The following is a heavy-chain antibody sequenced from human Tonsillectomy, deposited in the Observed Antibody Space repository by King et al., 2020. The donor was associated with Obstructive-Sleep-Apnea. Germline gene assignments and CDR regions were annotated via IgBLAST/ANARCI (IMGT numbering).Heavy chain of an antibody. CDR1: GGSISSRTYY. V-gene: IGHV4-39*07. D-gene: IGHD3-22*01. CDR3: ARLYYYESSDYYHPYYFDY. CDR2: IFYSGST. Sequence: QLQESGPGLVKPSETLSLTCTVSGGSISSRTYYWGWIRQPPGQGLVWIGSIFYSGSTQYNPSLKSRVTISVDTSKNQFSLKLSSVTAADTAVYYCARLYYYESSDYYHPYYFDYWGQGTLVTVSS. J-gene: IGHJ4*02.